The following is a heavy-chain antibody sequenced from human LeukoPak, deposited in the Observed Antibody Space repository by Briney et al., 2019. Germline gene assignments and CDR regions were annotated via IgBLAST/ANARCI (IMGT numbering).Heavy chain of an antibody. CDR2: ISSATSTI. Sequence: GGSLRLSCAASGFTFSSSGMNCVRQAPGKGVEWVLYISSATSTIYYADSVKGRLTISRDNAKNSLYLQMNSLRAEDTAVYYCARDVTYYGGDWFDPWGQGTLVTVSS. D-gene: IGHD4-23*01. CDR3: ARDVTYYGGDWFDP. J-gene: IGHJ5*02. CDR1: GFTFSSSG. V-gene: IGHV3-48*04.